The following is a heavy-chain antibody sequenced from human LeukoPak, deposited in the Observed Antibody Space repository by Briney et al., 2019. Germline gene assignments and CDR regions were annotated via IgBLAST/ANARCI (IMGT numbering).Heavy chain of an antibody. D-gene: IGHD6-13*01. J-gene: IGHJ2*01. CDR2: IYTSGSP. CDR3: ARLTSSWYQDWYFDL. CDR1: SGSISSYD. V-gene: IGHV4-4*07. Sequence: PSETLSLTCTVSSGSISSYDWSWIRQPAGKGLEWIGRIYTSGSPNYNPSLKSRATMSVDTSKNQFSLKLSSVTAADTAVYYCARLTSSWYQDWYFDLWGRGTLVTVSS.